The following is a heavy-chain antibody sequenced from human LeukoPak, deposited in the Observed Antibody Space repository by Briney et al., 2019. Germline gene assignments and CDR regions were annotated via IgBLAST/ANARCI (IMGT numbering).Heavy chain of an antibody. CDR1: GYTFTSYA. D-gene: IGHD6-13*01. CDR2: INTNTGNP. CDR3: AVPRIAAAGPAFDC. J-gene: IGHJ4*02. V-gene: IGHV7-4-1*02. Sequence: ASVKVSCKASGYTFTSYAMNWVRQAPGRGLEWMGWINTNTGNPTYAQGFTGRFVFSLDTSVSTAYLQISSLKAEDTAVYYCAVPRIAAAGPAFDCWGQGTLVTVSS.